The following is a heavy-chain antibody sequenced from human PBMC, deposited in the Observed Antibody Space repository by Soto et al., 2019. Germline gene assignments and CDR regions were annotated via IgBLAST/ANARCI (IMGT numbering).Heavy chain of an antibody. V-gene: IGHV1-18*01. CDR1: GYTFTSYG. D-gene: IGHD6-19*01. J-gene: IGHJ4*02. CDR2: ISGNNGNT. CDR3: AKDSFPFLAVAGTDFDY. Sequence: DSVNVSCKASGYTFTSYGISWVRQAPGQGLEWMGWISGNNGNTNYAQKLQGRVTMTTDTSTSTAYMELRSLRSDDTAVYYCAKDSFPFLAVAGTDFDYCGQGTLVTVS.